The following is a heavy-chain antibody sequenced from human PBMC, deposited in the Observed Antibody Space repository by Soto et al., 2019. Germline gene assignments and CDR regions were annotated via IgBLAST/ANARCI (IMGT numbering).Heavy chain of an antibody. Sequence: EVQLLESGGGLVQPGGSLRLSCAASGFTFSSYAMSWVRQAPGKGLEWVSAMRGSGGSTYYADFVKGRFTIWRDNSKNTLYLQMNSLRAEDTAVYYCAKDRFQWLGLLGIDGYNHVGYFHSWCRGTMVTVSS. V-gene: IGHV3-23*01. D-gene: IGHD5-12*01. CDR1: GFTFSSYA. CDR2: MRGSGGST. CDR3: AKDRFQWLGLLGIDGYNHVGYFHS. J-gene: IGHJ4*02.